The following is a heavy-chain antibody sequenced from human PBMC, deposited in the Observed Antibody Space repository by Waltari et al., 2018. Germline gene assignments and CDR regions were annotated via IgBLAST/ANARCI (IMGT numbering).Heavy chain of an antibody. CDR3: SNTRGDYYFDV. CDR1: GFTFGSSA. D-gene: IGHD4-17*01. CDR2: MSGSGDAA. J-gene: IGHJ2*01. V-gene: IGHV3-23*01. Sequence: EVVLLESGGGLVQPGGSLRLSCAASGFTFGSSAMNSVRQAPGKGLEWVSTMSGSGDAAHHADSVKGRFTISRDNSKSTLYLQMNSLRAEDTAIYYCSNTRGDYYFDVWGRGTLVTVSS.